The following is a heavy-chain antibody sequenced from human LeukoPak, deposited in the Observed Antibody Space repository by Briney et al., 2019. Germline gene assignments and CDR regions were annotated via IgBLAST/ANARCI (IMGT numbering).Heavy chain of an antibody. V-gene: IGHV1-18*01. D-gene: IGHD1-1*01. CDR2: TSAHNDDT. J-gene: IGHJ4*02. CDR1: GYTFTSYG. Sequence: ASVKVSCEASGYTFTSYGIIWVRQAPGQGLEWMGWTSAHNDDTNYAETLQGRLTMTTDISTSTAYMELTSLRSDDTAVYYCARDWDSRNDYFDPWGQGTLVIVSS. CDR3: ARDWDSRNDYFDP.